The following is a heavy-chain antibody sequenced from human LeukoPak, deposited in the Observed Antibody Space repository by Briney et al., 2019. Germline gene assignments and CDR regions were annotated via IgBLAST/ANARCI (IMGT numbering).Heavy chain of an antibody. CDR1: GDSVSSNSAA. D-gene: IGHD6-19*01. J-gene: IGHJ4*02. CDR2: TYYRSKWYN. V-gene: IGHV6-1*01. Sequence: SPTLSLTCAISGDSVSSNSAAWIWIRQSPSRGLEWLGSTYYRSKWYNDYAVSVKSRITINPDTSKNQFSLQLNSVTPEDTAVYYCARVGFSYSSGWYYFDYWGQGTLVTVSS. CDR3: ARVGFSYSSGWYYFDY.